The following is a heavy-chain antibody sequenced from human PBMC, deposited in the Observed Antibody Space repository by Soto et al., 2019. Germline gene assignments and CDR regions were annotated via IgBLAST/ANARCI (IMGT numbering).Heavy chain of an antibody. V-gene: IGHV3-53*01. CDR1: GFSFSSNY. CDR2: IYSGGST. Sequence: XVCLRLTCAASGFSFSSNYMSWVRQAPGKGLEWVSVIYSGGSTYYADSVKGRFTISRDNSKNTLYLQMNSLRAEDTAVYYCARDDYADPTNPFFQQWAQGTLVTVSS. CDR3: ARDDYADPTNPFFQQ. J-gene: IGHJ1*01. D-gene: IGHD4-17*01.